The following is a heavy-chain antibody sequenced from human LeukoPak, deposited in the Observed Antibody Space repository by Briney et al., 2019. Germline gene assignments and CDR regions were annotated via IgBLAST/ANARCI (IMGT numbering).Heavy chain of an antibody. V-gene: IGHV4-38-2*01. CDR1: GYSISSGYY. D-gene: IGHD3-16*02. J-gene: IGHJ4*02. CDR2: ICHSGST. CDR3: ARRRYDYVWGSYRPFDY. Sequence: KPSETLSLTCAVSGYSISSGYYWGWIRQPPGKGLEWIGSICHSGSTYYNPSLKSRVTISVDTSKNQFSLKLSSVTAADTAVYYCARRRYDYVWGSYRPFDYWGQGTLVTVSS.